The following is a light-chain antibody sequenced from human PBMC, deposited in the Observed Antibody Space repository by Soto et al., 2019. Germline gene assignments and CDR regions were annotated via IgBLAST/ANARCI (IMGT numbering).Light chain of an antibody. CDR3: EQRATWPPALT. CDR2: EAS. Sequence: EIVLTQFPATLSLSPGDRATLSCWASQSVSTLLAWYQHRPGQAPRLLIYEASNRATGVPPRFSGSGSGTDFTLTISSLEPEDFAFYYCEQRATWPPALTFGGGTHVEVK. J-gene: IGKJ4*01. V-gene: IGKV3-11*01. CDR1: QSVSTL.